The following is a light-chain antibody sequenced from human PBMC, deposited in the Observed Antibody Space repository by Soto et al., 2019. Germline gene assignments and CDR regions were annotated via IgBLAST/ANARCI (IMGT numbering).Light chain of an antibody. CDR1: QNINDW. V-gene: IGKV1-5*03. CDR3: QQDGANSPWT. J-gene: IGKJ1*01. Sequence: DIPVTQSPSTLSASVGDRVTINCRASQNINDWLAGYQQKSGKAPKVLIYKASTLGSGVPSSFSGSGSVTEFTPTICSLQADVFATSYCQQDGANSPWTVGQGTCVELK. CDR2: KAS.